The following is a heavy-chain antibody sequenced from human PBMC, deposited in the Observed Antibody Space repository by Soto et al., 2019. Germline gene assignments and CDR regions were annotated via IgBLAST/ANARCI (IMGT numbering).Heavy chain of an antibody. CDR2: ISAYNGNT. D-gene: IGHD3-3*01. Sequence: ASVKVSCKASGYTFTGYYMHWVRQAPGQGFEWMGWISAYNGNTNYAQKLQGRVTMTTDTSTSTAYMELRSLRSDDTAVYYCARVLRFLEWSIEDAFDIWGQGTMVTVSS. J-gene: IGHJ3*02. CDR3: ARVLRFLEWSIEDAFDI. CDR1: GYTFTGYY. V-gene: IGHV1-18*04.